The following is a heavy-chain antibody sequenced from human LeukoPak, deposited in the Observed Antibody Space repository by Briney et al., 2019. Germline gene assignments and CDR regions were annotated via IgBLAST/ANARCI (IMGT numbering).Heavy chain of an antibody. J-gene: IGHJ4*02. Sequence: SETLSLTCTVSGGSISSYYWNWIRQPAGKGLEWIGRIYTSGSTSYNPALKSRVSMSLDTSKNQFSLKLSSVTAADTAVYYCARGKVVAGTPGQNSWDSWGQGTLVTVSS. CDR1: GGSISSYY. V-gene: IGHV4-4*07. CDR2: IYTSGST. D-gene: IGHD6-19*01. CDR3: ARGKVVAGTPGQNSWDS.